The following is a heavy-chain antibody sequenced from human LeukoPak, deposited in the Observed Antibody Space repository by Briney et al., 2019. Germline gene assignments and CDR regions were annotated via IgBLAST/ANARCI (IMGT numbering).Heavy chain of an antibody. CDR1: GFTFSSYG. CDR3: ARGRYDILTGYYYDY. V-gene: IGHV3-33*01. D-gene: IGHD3-9*01. CDR2: IWYDGSNK. Sequence: GGSLRLSCAASGFTFSSYGMHWVRQAPGKGLEWVAVIWYDGSNKHYADSVKGRFTISRDNSKNTLYLQMNSLRAEDTAVYYCARGRYDILTGYYYDYWGQGTLVTVSS. J-gene: IGHJ4*02.